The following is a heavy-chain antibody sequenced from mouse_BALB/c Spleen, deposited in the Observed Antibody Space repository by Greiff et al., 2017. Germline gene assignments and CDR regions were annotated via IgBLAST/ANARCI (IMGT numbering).Heavy chain of an antibody. CDR1: GFTFSSFG. Sequence: EVMLVESGGGLVQPGGSRKLSCAASGFTFSSFGMHWVRQAPEKGLEWVAYISSGSSTIYYADTVKGRFTISRDNPKNTLFLQMTSLRSEDTAMYYCARPTGTEFAYWGQGTLVTVSA. D-gene: IGHD4-1*01. CDR3: ARPTGTEFAY. CDR2: ISSGSSTI. J-gene: IGHJ3*01. V-gene: IGHV5-17*02.